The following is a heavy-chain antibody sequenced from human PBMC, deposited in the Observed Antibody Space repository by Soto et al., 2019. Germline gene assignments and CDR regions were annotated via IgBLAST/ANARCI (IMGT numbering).Heavy chain of an antibody. V-gene: IGHV1-24*01. J-gene: IGHJ5*02. D-gene: IGHD6-19*01. CDR1: GYTLTELS. CDR2: FDPEDGET. CDR3: ATERIAVAEVGFIDWFDP. Sequence: GASVKVSCKVSGYTLTELSMHWVRQAPGKGLERMGGFDPEDGETIYAQKFQGRVTMTEDTSTDTAYMELSSLRSEDTAVYYCATERIAVAEVGFIDWFDPWGQGTLVTVSS.